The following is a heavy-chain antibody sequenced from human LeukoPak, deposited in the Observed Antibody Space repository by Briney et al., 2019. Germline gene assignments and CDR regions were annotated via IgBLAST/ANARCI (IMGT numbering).Heavy chain of an antibody. V-gene: IGHV3-30*18. CDR3: AKDLNSWQWLVPPGMDV. CDR2: ISYDGSNK. J-gene: IGHJ6*02. D-gene: IGHD6-19*01. Sequence: GGSLRLSCAASGFTFSSYGMHWVRQAPGKGLEWVAVISYDGSNKYYADSVKGRFTISRDNSKNTLYLQMNSLRAEDTAVYYCAKDLNSWQWLVPPGMDVWGQGTTVTVSS. CDR1: GFTFSSYG.